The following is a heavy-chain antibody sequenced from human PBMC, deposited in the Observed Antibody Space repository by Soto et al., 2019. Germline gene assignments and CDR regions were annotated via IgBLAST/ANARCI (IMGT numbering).Heavy chain of an antibody. CDR2: IYYSGRT. V-gene: IGHV4-31*03. D-gene: IGHD3-10*01. Sequence: QVQLQESGPGLVKPSQTLSLTCTVSGGSISSVGYYWSWIRQHPGQGLEWIGYIYYSGRTYYNPSRQSRVTISVETSKNQFALKLSSVTAADTAVYYCARVGVRANKEYNWFDPWGQGTLVTVSS. CDR3: ARVGVRANKEYNWFDP. CDR1: GGSISSVGYY. J-gene: IGHJ5*02.